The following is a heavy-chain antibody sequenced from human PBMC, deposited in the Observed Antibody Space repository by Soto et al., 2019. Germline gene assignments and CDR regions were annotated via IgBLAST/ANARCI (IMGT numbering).Heavy chain of an antibody. Sequence: PSETLSLTCTVSGGSISSSSYYWGWIRQPPGKGLEWIGSIYYSGSTYYNPSLKSRVTISVDTSKNQFSLKLSSVTAADTAVYYCARHVVNNDVYADTVWFDPWGQGTLVTVSS. CDR3: ARHVVNNDVYADTVWFDP. J-gene: IGHJ5*02. V-gene: IGHV4-39*01. CDR1: GGSISSSSYY. CDR2: IYYSGST. D-gene: IGHD2-8*01.